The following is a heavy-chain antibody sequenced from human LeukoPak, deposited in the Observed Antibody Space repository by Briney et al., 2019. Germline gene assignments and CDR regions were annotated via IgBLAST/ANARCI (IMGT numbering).Heavy chain of an antibody. CDR3: ATVGVLWFREGYFDY. CDR1: GYTLTELS. Sequence: ASVKVSCKVSGYTLTELSMHWVRQAPGKGVEWMGGFDPEDGETIYAQKFQGRVTMTEDTSTDTAYMELSSLRSEDTAVYYCATVGVLWFREGYFDYWGQGTLVTVSS. D-gene: IGHD3-10*01. J-gene: IGHJ4*02. CDR2: FDPEDGET. V-gene: IGHV1-24*01.